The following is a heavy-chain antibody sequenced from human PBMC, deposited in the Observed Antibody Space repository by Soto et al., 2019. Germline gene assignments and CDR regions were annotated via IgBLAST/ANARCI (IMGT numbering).Heavy chain of an antibody. Sequence: EVRMVESGGGLVQPGGSLRLSCTASGFTFSNYWMHWVRQAPGKGLVWVSRIISDASSATYADSVKGRFIISRDNTKNTLYLQMNSLRAEDTAIYYCASYRRILPTITDDWGQGILVTVSS. CDR2: IISDASSA. CDR3: ASYRRILPTITDD. CDR1: GFTFSNYW. V-gene: IGHV3-74*03. J-gene: IGHJ4*02. D-gene: IGHD5-12*01.